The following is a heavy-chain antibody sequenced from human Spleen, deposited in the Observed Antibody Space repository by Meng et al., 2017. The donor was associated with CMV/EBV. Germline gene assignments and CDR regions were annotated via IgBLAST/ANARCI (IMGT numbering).Heavy chain of an antibody. J-gene: IGHJ4*02. V-gene: IGHV3-49*04. CDR2: IRSKAYGGTT. CDR1: GFTFGDYA. CDR3: TRRRVVGATSYYFDY. D-gene: IGHD1-26*01. Sequence: GESLKISCTASGFTFGDYAMSWVRQAPGKGLEWVGFIRSKAYGGTTEYAASVKGRFTISRDDSKSIAYLQMNSLKTEDTAVYYCTRRRVVGATSYYFDYWGQGTLVTVSS.